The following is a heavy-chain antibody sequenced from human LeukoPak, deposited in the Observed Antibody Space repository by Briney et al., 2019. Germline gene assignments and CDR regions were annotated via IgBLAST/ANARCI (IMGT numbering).Heavy chain of an antibody. CDR2: IKQDGSEK. J-gene: IGHJ4*02. Sequence: PGGSLRLSCAASGFTFSSYWMSWVRQAPGKGLEWVANIKQDGSEKYYVDSVKGRFTISRDNAKNSLYLQMNSLRAEDTAVYYCARSLAAGRSSWVNDYWGQGTLVTVSS. V-gene: IGHV3-7*01. CDR1: GFTFSSYW. D-gene: IGHD6-13*01. CDR3: ARSLAAGRSSWVNDY.